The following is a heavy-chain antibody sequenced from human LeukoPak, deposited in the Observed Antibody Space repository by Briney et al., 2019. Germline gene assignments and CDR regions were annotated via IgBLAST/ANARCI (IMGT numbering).Heavy chain of an antibody. CDR1: GFTFSSYS. J-gene: IGHJ4*02. Sequence: PGGSLRLSCAASGFTFSSYSMNWVRQAPGKGLEWVSYISSSSSTIYYADSVKGRFTISRDNAKNSLYLQMNSLRAEDTALYYCAKDISYGGNPGFDYWGQGTLVTVSS. CDR3: AKDISYGGNPGFDY. D-gene: IGHD4-23*01. V-gene: IGHV3-48*04. CDR2: ISSSSSTI.